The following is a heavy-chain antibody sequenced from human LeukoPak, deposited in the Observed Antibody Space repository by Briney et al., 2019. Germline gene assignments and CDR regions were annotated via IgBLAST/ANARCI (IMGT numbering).Heavy chain of an antibody. J-gene: IGHJ4*02. CDR3: ARDFLLQSEGLFDY. CDR1: GGSISGYY. D-gene: IGHD4-11*01. CDR2: FYISGST. V-gene: IGHV4-4*07. Sequence: SETLSLTCTVSGGSISGYYWSWIRQPAGKGLEWIGRFYISGSTNYNPSLKSRVTMSVDTSKNQFSLRLNSVTAADTAVYYCARDFLLQSEGLFDYWGQGTLVTVSS.